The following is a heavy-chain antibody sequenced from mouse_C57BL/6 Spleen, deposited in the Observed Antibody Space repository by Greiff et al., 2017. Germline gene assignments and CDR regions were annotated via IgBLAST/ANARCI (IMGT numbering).Heavy chain of an antibody. J-gene: IGHJ2*01. V-gene: IGHV1-26*01. CDR3: ARSARALAY. CDR2: INPNNGGT. Sequence: VQLQQSGPELVKPGASVKISCKASGYTFNDSYMNWVKQSHGKSLEWIGDINPNNGGTRYNQKFKGKDTLTVDKSSSTAYMELLRLTSEDSAVYYFARSARALAYWGQGTTLTVSS. CDR1: GYTFNDSY. D-gene: IGHD3-1*01.